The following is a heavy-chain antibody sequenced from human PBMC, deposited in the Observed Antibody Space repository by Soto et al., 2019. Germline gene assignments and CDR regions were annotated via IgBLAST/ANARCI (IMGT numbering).Heavy chain of an antibody. Sequence: GGSLRIPPSASWFTFVGLALSWVRQAPRKGLEWVSAISGSGGSTYYADSVKGRFTISRDNSKNTLYLQMNSLRAEDTAVYYCAKDSIDHNGIYDPFDFWGQGTMVTVS. D-gene: IGHD3-3*02. V-gene: IGHV3-23*01. J-gene: IGHJ3*01. CDR3: AKDSIDHNGIYDPFDF. CDR2: ISGSGGST. CDR1: WFTFVGLA.